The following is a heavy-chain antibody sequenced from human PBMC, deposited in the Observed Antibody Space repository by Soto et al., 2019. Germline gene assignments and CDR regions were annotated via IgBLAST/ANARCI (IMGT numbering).Heavy chain of an antibody. V-gene: IGHV1-2*02. CDR1: GYTFTDYY. J-gene: IGHJ5*02. CDR2: INPNSGGT. CDR3: ARDFGSVLTNWFDP. Sequence: ASVKVSFKASGYTFTDYYINWLRQAPGQGFEWMGWINPNSGGTYYAQKFQGRVTMTRDTSISTAYMELSRLRSDDTAVYYCARDFGSVLTNWFDPWGQGTLVTVSS. D-gene: IGHD2-8*01.